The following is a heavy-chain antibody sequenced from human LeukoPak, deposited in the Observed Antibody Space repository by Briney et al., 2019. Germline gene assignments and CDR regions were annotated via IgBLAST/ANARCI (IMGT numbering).Heavy chain of an antibody. CDR3: ARGRRYYYDSSGYYY. D-gene: IGHD3-22*01. CDR1: GGSISSYY. V-gene: IGHV4-4*07. CDR2: ISTSGST. Sequence: PSETLSLTCTVSGGSISSYYWSWIRQPAGEGLEWIGRISTSGSTNYNPSLKSRVTISVDTSKNQFSLKLSSVTAADTAVYYCARGRRYYYDSSGYYYWGQGTLVTVSS. J-gene: IGHJ4*02.